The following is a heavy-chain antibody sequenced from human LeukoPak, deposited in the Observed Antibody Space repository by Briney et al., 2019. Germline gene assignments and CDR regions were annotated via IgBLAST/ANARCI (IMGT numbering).Heavy chain of an antibody. V-gene: IGHV1-69*13. J-gene: IGHJ4*02. Sequence: SVKVSCKASGGTFSSYAISWVRQAPGQGLEWMGGIIPIFGTANYAQKFQGRVTITADESTGTAYMELSSLRSEDTAAYYCARDNSGSYSHSFDYWGQGTLVTVSS. D-gene: IGHD1-26*01. CDR2: IIPIFGTA. CDR3: ARDNSGSYSHSFDY. CDR1: GGTFSSYA.